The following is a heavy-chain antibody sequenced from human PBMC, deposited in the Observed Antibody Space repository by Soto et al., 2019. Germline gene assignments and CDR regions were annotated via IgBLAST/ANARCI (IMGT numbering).Heavy chain of an antibody. D-gene: IGHD2-8*01. V-gene: IGHV3-23*01. CDR2: ISGSGGST. CDR1: GFTFSSYA. J-gene: IGHJ4*02. CDR3: ARSGRYCTNGVCYAGPEDGIDY. Sequence: GGSLRLSCAASGFTFSSYAMSWVRQAPGKGLEWVSAISGSGGSTYYADSVKGRFTISRDNSKNTLYLHMNSLRAEDTAVYYCARSGRYCTNGVCYAGPEDGIDYWGQGTLVTVSS.